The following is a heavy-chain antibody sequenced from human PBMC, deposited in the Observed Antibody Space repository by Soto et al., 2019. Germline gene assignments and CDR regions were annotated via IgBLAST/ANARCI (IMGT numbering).Heavy chain of an antibody. D-gene: IGHD2-15*01. J-gene: IGHJ5*02. Sequence: QVRLQESGPGLVKPSETLSLTCTVSGDSIGSVKYHWGWIRQSPGKGLEWIGSMYSTGSTQYNPSLKCRVTMSVDTSTNQFSLKLRSVTAADTAIYYCARRPVRGGNSGVGFDPWGQGTLVTVSS. V-gene: IGHV4-39*01. CDR1: GDSIGSVKYH. CDR3: ARRPVRGGNSGVGFDP. CDR2: MYSTGST.